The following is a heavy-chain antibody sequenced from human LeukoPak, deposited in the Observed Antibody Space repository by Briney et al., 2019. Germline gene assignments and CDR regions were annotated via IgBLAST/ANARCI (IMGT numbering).Heavy chain of an antibody. CDR1: GYTFTGYY. CDR3: ARSSPPTYYHFYYYMDV. J-gene: IGHJ6*03. V-gene: IGHV1-2*02. Sequence: WASVKVSCKASGYTFTGYYLHWVRQAPGQGLEWMGWINPSSGGAKYAQNFQGRVIVTTDTSISTAYMELSSLRSDDTAVYYCARSSPPTYYHFYYYMDVWRKGSTVTVSS. D-gene: IGHD6-13*01. CDR2: INPSSGGA.